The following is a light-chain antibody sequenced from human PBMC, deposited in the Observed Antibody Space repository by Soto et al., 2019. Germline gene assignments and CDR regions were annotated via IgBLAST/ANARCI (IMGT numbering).Light chain of an antibody. CDR1: QGISSW. V-gene: IGKV1-5*03. J-gene: IGKJ1*01. Sequence: IQMTQSPSSVSASVGDIVTITCRASQGISSWLAWYQQKPGKAPKLLIYKASTLKSGVPSRFSGTGSGTEFTLTISSLQPDDFATYYCQGFDSFSSPFGQGTKVAIK. CDR3: QGFDSFSSP. CDR2: KAS.